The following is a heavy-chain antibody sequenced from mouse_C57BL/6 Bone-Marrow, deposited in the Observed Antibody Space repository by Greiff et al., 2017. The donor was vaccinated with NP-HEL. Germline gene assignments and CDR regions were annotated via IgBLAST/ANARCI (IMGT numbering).Heavy chain of an antibody. V-gene: IGHV1-69*01. D-gene: IGHD2-4*01. Sequence: VQLQQPGAELVMPGASVKLSCKASGYTFTSYWMHWVKQRPGQGLGWIGEIDPSDSYTNYNQKFKGKATLTVDTSSSTAYMQLSSLTSEDSAVYYCARRAVYYDYDGFAYWGQGTLVTVSA. CDR1: GYTFTSYW. CDR3: ARRAVYYDYDGFAY. CDR2: IDPSDSYT. J-gene: IGHJ3*01.